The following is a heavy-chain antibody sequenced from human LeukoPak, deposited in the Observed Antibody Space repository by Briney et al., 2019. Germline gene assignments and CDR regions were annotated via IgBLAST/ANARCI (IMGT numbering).Heavy chain of an antibody. D-gene: IGHD3-22*01. CDR1: GYTFTSYY. V-gene: IGHV1-46*01. CDR3: ARSVYDSSGYSPFEY. Sequence: ASVKVSCKASGYTFTSYYMHWVRQAPGQGLEWMGVINPSGGSTSYAQKFQGRVTMTRDTSTSTVYMELSSLRSEDTAVYYCARSVYDSSGYSPFEYWGQGTLVTVSS. J-gene: IGHJ4*02. CDR2: INPSGGST.